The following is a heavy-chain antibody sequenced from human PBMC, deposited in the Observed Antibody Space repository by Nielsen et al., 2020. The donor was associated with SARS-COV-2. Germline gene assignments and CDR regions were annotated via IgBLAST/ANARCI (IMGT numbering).Heavy chain of an antibody. CDR1: GFTFSSYS. Sequence: GESLKISCAASGFTFSSYSMNWVRQAPGKGLEWVSSISSSSSYIYYADSVKGRFTISRDNAKNSLYLQMNSLRAEDTAVYYCARGMGGYDFSFDYWGQGTLVTVSS. CDR3: ARGMGGYDFSFDY. V-gene: IGHV3-21*01. J-gene: IGHJ4*02. D-gene: IGHD5-12*01. CDR2: ISSSSSYI.